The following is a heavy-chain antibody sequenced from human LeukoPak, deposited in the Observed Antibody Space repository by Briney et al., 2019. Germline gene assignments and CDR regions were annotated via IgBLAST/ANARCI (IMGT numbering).Heavy chain of an antibody. D-gene: IGHD3-22*01. CDR2: ISSSSSYI. Sequence: GGSLRLSCAASGFTFSNYNMNWVRQAPGKGLEWVSSISSSSSYIYYADSVKGRFTISRDNAKNSLYLQMNSLRAEDTAVYYCARDGGSDYYDSSGSVDYWGQGTLVTVSS. V-gene: IGHV3-21*01. CDR3: ARDGGSDYYDSSGSVDY. J-gene: IGHJ4*02. CDR1: GFTFSNYN.